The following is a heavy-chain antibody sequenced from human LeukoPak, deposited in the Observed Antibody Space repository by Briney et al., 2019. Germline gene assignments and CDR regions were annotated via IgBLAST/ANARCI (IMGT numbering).Heavy chain of an antibody. CDR2: IYYSKNT. V-gene: IGHV4-39*01. D-gene: IGHD5-18*01. Sequence: SETLSLTCTVSGVSISSISAYWHWIRQPPGKGLKWIGSIYYSKNTYYNPSLKSRVTISADTSKNQFSLTLGSVSATDTAVYYCVSPRGFSYGYFDYWGQGTLVAVSS. CDR1: GVSISSISAY. J-gene: IGHJ4*02. CDR3: VSPRGFSYGYFDY.